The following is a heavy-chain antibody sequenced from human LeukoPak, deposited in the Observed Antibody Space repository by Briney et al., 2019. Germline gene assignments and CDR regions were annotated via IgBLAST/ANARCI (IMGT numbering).Heavy chain of an antibody. CDR3: AKDTFDY. CDR2: ISYDGSNK. V-gene: IGHV3-30*18. CDR1: GFTFSSYG. Sequence: PGGSLRLSCAASGFTFSSYGMHWVRQAPGKGLEWVAVISYDGSNKYYADSVKGRFTISRDNSKNTLYLQMNSLRAEDTAVYYCAKDTFDYWGRGTLVTVSS. J-gene: IGHJ4*02.